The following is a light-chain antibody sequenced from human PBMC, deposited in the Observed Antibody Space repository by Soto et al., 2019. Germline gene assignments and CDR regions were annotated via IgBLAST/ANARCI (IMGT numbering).Light chain of an antibody. Sequence: EIVLTQSPATLSLSPGERATLFCRASQSVGSYLAWYQQKPGQAPRLLIYDASNRATGIPARFSGSGSGTAFTRTIGSLEPEDFAVYYCQQRNYWPITFGQGTRLEIK. CDR1: QSVGSY. CDR2: DAS. J-gene: IGKJ5*01. V-gene: IGKV3-11*01. CDR3: QQRNYWPIT.